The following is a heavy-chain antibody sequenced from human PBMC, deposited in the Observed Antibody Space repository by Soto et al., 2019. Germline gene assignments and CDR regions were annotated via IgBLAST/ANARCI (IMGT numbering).Heavy chain of an antibody. J-gene: IGHJ4*02. CDR1: GFTFTNYA. Sequence: GGSLRLSCAASGFTFTNYAMSWVRQAPGKGLEWVSSISGSGGSTYYADSVWGRFTISRDNSKNTLYLQMNSLRAEDTAVYYCANYFSGSYSRPFDYWGQGTLVTVSS. CDR3: ANYFSGSYSRPFDY. CDR2: ISGSGGST. V-gene: IGHV3-23*01. D-gene: IGHD3-10*01.